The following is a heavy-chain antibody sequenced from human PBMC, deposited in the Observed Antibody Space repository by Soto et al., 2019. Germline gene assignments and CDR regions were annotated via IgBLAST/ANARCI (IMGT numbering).Heavy chain of an antibody. J-gene: IGHJ1*01. CDR2: IHPSGDT. CDR3: VRGYCTTTPCSGDFQH. V-gene: IGHV1-46*01. D-gene: IGHD2-8*01. Sequence: QVQLVQSGAEVKKPGASVKVACKASGYKFTTYFIHWVRQAPGQGLEWMGMIHPSGDTGYGQKFRGRVTMTIDRSTTTAYMELRNLTSEDTAIYFSVRGYCTTTPCSGDFQHWGKGTLVTVSS. CDR1: GYKFTTYF.